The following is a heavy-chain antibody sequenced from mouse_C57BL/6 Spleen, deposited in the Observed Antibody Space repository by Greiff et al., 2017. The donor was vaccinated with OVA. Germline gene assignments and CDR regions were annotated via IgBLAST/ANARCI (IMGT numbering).Heavy chain of an antibody. J-gene: IGHJ2*01. CDR1: GFTFSDYY. CDR3: ARHRTGTLDY. CDR2: ISNGGGST. Sequence: EVKLVESGGGLVQPGGSLKLSCAASGFTFSDYYMYWVRQTPEKRLEWVAYISNGGGSTYYPDTVKGRFTISRDNAKNTLYLQMSRLKSEDTAMYYCARHRTGTLDYWGQGTTLTVSS. V-gene: IGHV5-12*01. D-gene: IGHD4-1*01.